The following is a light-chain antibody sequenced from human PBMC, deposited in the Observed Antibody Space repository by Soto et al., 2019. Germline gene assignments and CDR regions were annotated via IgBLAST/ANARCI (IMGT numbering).Light chain of an antibody. J-gene: IGKJ4*02. Sequence: EIVLTQSPATLSLSPGERATLSCRASQSVRSYLAWYQQKPGQAPRLLIYDASNRATGIPARFSGSGSGTDFTLTISILEPEDFAVYYCQHRSNCPLTCGGGTKVEIK. CDR3: QHRSNCPLT. CDR1: QSVRSY. V-gene: IGKV3-11*01. CDR2: DAS.